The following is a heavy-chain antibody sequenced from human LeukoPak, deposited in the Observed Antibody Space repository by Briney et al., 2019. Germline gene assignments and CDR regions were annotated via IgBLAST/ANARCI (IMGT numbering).Heavy chain of an antibody. V-gene: IGHV1-2*02. D-gene: IGHD3-10*01. CDR1: GYTFTGYY. CDR3: ARDQVTMVRGVIRY. J-gene: IGHJ4*02. CDR2: INPNSGGT. Sequence: ASVKVSCKASGYTFTGYYMHWVRQAPGQGLEWMGWINPNSGGTNYAQKFQGRVTMTRDTSISTAYMELGRLRSDDTAVYYCARDQVTMVRGVIRYWGQGTLVTVSS.